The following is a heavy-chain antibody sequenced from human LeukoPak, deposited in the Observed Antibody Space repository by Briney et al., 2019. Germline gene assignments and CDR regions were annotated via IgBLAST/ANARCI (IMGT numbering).Heavy chain of an antibody. V-gene: IGHV1-8*01. D-gene: IGHD3-3*01. CDR2: VNPNSGNT. CDR3: ARAKALRFFEWLSS. CDR1: GYSFTSYE. J-gene: IGHJ5*02. Sequence: ASVKVSCKASGYSFTSYEINWVRQAPGQGLEWMGWVNPNSGNTGYTHPFQGRLSMTRDTSKNTAYMEPSSLRSDDTAVYYCARAKALRFFEWLSSWGQGTLVTVSS.